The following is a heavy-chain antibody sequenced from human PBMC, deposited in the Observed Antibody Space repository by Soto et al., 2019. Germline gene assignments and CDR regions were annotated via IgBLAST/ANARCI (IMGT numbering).Heavy chain of an antibody. CDR2: ISDSGST. CDR1: GFTFSSYA. Sequence: GGSLRLSCAASGFTFSSYAMSWVRQAPGKGLEWVSTISDSGSTYYADSVKGRFTIPRDISKNTLYVQMSSLRAEDTAVYYCAKGGEGYCSGTSCLYHMDAWGKGTTVTVSS. J-gene: IGHJ6*03. CDR3: AKGGEGYCSGTSCLYHMDA. V-gene: IGHV3-23*01. D-gene: IGHD2-15*01.